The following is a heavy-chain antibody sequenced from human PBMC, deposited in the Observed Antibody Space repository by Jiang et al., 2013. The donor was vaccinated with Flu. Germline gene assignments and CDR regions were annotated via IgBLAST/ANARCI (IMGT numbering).Heavy chain of an antibody. CDR3: AKAEAATRYYYYGMDV. D-gene: IGHD2-15*01. V-gene: IGHV3-23*01. J-gene: IGHJ6*04. CDR2: ISGSGGST. Sequence: AISGSGGSTYYADSVKGRFTISRDNSKNTLYLQMNSLRAEDTAVYYCAKAEAATRYYYYGMDVWGKGTTVTVSS.